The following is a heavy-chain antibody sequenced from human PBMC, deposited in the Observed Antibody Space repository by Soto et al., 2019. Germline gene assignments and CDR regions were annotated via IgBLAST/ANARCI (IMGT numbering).Heavy chain of an antibody. V-gene: IGHV4-34*01. J-gene: IGHJ4*02. D-gene: IGHD6-6*01. Sequence: QVQLQQWGAGLLKPSETLSLTCAVYGGSFSGYYWSWIRQPPGKGLEWIGEINHSGSTNYNPSLKSRVTISVDTSKNQSSLKLISVTAADTAVYYWARSNIADRAARPGYYCDYWGQGTLVTVSS. CDR1: GGSFSGYY. CDR2: INHSGST. CDR3: ARSNIADRAARPGYYCDY.